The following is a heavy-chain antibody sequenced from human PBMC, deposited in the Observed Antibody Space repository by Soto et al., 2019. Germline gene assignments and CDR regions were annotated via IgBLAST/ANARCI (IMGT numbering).Heavy chain of an antibody. CDR1: GYTFTGCY. D-gene: IGHD6-19*01. V-gene: IGHV1-2*04. Sequence: GASVKVSCKASGYTFTGCYMHWVRQAPGQGLEWMGWVDPNSGGTNYAQKFQGWVTMTRDTSISTAYMELSRLRSDDTAVYYCARDLETAVAGSHYYYYYGMDVWGQGTTVTVSS. J-gene: IGHJ6*02. CDR3: ARDLETAVAGSHYYYYYGMDV. CDR2: VDPNSGGT.